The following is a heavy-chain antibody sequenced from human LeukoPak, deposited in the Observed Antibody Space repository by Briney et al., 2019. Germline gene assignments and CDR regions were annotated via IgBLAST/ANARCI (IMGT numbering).Heavy chain of an antibody. V-gene: IGHV5-51*01. Sequence: GESLKISCETSGYKMSLYWIGWVRQMPGKGLEWISMIYLGDSETRYSPSFQGQVTISADKSIGTAYLQWSSLTASDAAMYFCARPRVVAATTSHAAFDIWGQGTLVSVSS. CDR2: IYLGDSET. D-gene: IGHD2-15*01. J-gene: IGHJ3*02. CDR3: ARPRVVAATTSHAAFDI. CDR1: GYKMSLYW.